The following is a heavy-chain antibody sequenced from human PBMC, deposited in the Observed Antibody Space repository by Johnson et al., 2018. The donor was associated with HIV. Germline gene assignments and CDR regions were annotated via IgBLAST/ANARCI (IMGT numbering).Heavy chain of an antibody. Sequence: QMLLVESGGGVVQPGRSLRLSCAASGFTFSSYDMHWVRQAPGKGMDWVAFISYDGSNEYYADSVKGRFTISRDNSKNALYLQMNSLRADDTAIYYCAKPPSMGAYGFAIWGHGTMVTVSS. J-gene: IGHJ3*02. D-gene: IGHD3-16*01. CDR3: AKPPSMGAYGFAI. CDR2: ISYDGSNE. V-gene: IGHV3-30*18. CDR1: GFTFSSYD.